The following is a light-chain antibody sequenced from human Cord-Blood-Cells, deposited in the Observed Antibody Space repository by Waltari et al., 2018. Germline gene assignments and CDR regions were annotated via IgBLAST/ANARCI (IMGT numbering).Light chain of an antibody. CDR2: AAS. Sequence: DIQMTQSPSSLSASVGDRVTITCRASQRISSYLNWYQQKPGKAPKLLIYAASSCQSGVPSRFSGSGSGTDFTLTISSLQPEDFATYYCQQSYSTPYTFGQGTKLEIK. CDR1: QRISSY. CDR3: QQSYSTPYT. V-gene: IGKV1-39*01. J-gene: IGKJ2*01.